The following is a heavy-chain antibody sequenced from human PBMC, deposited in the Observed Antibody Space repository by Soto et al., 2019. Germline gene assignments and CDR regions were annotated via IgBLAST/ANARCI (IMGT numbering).Heavy chain of an antibody. Sequence: QVQLQESGPGLVKPSQTLSLTCTVSGGSISSGDYYWSWIRQPPGKGLEWIGYIYYSGSTYYSPSLKSRVTISVATSKNQFSLKLSSVTAADTAVYYCARVGGFRATTIDYWGQGTLVTVSS. J-gene: IGHJ4*02. CDR2: IYYSGST. D-gene: IGHD3-10*01. CDR1: GGSISSGDYY. CDR3: ARVGGFRATTIDY. V-gene: IGHV4-30-4*01.